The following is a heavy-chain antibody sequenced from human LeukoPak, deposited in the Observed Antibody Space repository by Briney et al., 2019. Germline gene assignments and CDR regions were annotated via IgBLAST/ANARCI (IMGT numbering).Heavy chain of an antibody. CDR3: ARAAPYYYDSSGYSAFDS. CDR1: GFTFSTYG. D-gene: IGHD3-22*01. J-gene: IGHJ3*02. CDR2: TSSGSRSI. V-gene: IGHV3-21*01. Sequence: GGSLRLSCAVSGFTFSTYGMNWLRQAPGKGLEWVSFTSSGSRSIYYADSVKGRFTISRDNAKNSLSLQMNSLRTEDTAVYYCARAAPYYYDSSGYSAFDSWGQGTMVTVSA.